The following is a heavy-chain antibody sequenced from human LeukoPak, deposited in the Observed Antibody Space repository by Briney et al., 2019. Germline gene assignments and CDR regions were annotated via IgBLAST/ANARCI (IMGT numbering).Heavy chain of an antibody. J-gene: IGHJ4*02. V-gene: IGHV3-33*01. D-gene: IGHD5-24*01. CDR3: ARDSIRDGYNSDYFDY. CDR1: GFTFSTYG. CDR2: IWYDGSNE. Sequence: GGSLRLSCAASGFTFSTYGMHWVRQAPGKALEWVAVIWYDGSNEYYADSVKGRFTISRHNSKSTLYLQLNSLRAEDTAVYYCARDSIRDGYNSDYFDYWGQGTLVTVSS.